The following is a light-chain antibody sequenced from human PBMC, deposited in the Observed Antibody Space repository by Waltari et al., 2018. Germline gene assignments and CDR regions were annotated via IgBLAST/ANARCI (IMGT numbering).Light chain of an antibody. V-gene: IGKV3-11*01. J-gene: IGKJ2*01. CDR3: QQRVNWPPAYT. CDR2: DAS. CDR1: QSVRSY. Sequence: EIVLTQSPDTLSLSPGERATLSFRSSQSVRSYLAWYQQKPGQAPRRLIYDASNRATGIPARFSGSGSGTDFTLTISSLEPEDFAVYYCQQRVNWPPAYTFGQGTKLEIK.